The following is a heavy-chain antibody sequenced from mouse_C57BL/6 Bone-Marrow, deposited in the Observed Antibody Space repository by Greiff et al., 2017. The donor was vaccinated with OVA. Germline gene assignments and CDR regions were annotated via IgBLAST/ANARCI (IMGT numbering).Heavy chain of an antibody. CDR2: IDPSDGNT. J-gene: IGHJ2*01. CDR3: ARSTVVATDYFDY. Sequence: QVHVKQPGAELVMPGASVKLSCKASGYTFTSYWMHWVKQRPGQGLEWIGEIDPSDGNTNYNKKFKGKSTLTVDKSSSTAYMQLISLTSEDSAVYYCARSTVVATDYFDYWGQGTTLTVSS. D-gene: IGHD1-1*01. V-gene: IGHV1-69*01. CDR1: GYTFTSYW.